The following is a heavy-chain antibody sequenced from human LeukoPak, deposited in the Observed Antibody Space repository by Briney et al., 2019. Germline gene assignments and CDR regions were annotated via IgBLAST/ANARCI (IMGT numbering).Heavy chain of an antibody. CDR1: GYSFTSYW. V-gene: IGHV5-51*01. J-gene: IGHJ5*02. CDR2: IYPGDSDT. Sequence: GESLKISCKGSGYSFTSYWIGWVRQMPGKGLEWMGIIYPGDSDTRYSPPFQGQVTISADKSISTAYLQWSSLKASDTAMYYCASLEGGAAAGTGWFDPWGQGTLVTVSS. CDR3: ASLEGGAAAGTGWFDP. D-gene: IGHD6-13*01.